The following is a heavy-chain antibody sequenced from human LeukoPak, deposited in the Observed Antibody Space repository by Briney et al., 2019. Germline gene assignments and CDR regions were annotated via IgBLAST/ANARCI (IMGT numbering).Heavy chain of an antibody. CDR3: ARDLFTYYYDSSRGAP. CDR2: INPNGDEK. D-gene: IGHD3-22*01. Sequence: QSGGSLRLSCAASEFSFSSYWMTWVRQAPGKGLEWVANINPNGDEKYYVDSVKGRFTILRDNAKNSLYLQMNSLRAEDTAVYYCARDLFTYYYDSSRGAPWGQGTLVTVSS. CDR1: EFSFSSYW. V-gene: IGHV3-7*01. J-gene: IGHJ5*02.